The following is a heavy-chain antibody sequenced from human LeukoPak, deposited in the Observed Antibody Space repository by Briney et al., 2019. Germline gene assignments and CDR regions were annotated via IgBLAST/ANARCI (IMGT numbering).Heavy chain of an antibody. Sequence: SETLSLTCAVYGGSFSGYYWSWIRQPPGKGLEWIGEINHSGSTNYNPSLKSRVTISVDTSKNQFSLKLSSVTAADTAVYYCARGRGALYCSSTSCYCNYFDYWGQGTLVTVSS. CDR2: INHSGST. V-gene: IGHV4-34*01. D-gene: IGHD2-2*01. CDR1: GGSFSGYY. CDR3: ARGRGALYCSSTSCYCNYFDY. J-gene: IGHJ4*02.